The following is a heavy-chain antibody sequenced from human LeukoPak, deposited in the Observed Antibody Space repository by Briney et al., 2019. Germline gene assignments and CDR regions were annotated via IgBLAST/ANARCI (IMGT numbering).Heavy chain of an antibody. CDR3: ASVKVSEVQWLDRFDY. Sequence: PSETLSLTCTVSGGSISSSSYYWGWIRRPPGKGLEWIGSIYYSGSTYYNPSLKSRVTISVDTSKNQFSLKLSSVTAADTAVYYCASVKVSEVQWLDRFDYWGQGTLVTVSS. CDR1: GGSISSSSYY. J-gene: IGHJ4*02. V-gene: IGHV4-39*01. D-gene: IGHD6-19*01. CDR2: IYYSGST.